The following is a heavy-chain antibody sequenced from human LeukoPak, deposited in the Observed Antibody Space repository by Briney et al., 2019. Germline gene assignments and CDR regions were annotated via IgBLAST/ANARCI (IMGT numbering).Heavy chain of an antibody. CDR3: ARGGPIVVVPAAYNWFDP. Sequence: ASVKVSCKASGYTFIGYYMHWVRQAPGQGLEWMGRINPNSGGTNYAQKFQGRVTMTRDTSISTAYMELSRLRSDDTAVYYCARGGPIVVVPAAYNWFDPWGQGTLVTVSS. D-gene: IGHD2-2*01. J-gene: IGHJ5*02. CDR2: INPNSGGT. V-gene: IGHV1-2*06. CDR1: GYTFIGYY.